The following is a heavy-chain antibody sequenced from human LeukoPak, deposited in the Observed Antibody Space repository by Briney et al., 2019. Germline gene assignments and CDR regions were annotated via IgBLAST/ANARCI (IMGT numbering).Heavy chain of an antibody. CDR1: EFTFSSYA. CDR3: AKVNTMVRGVDFYYYGMDV. V-gene: IGHV3-23*01. D-gene: IGHD3-10*01. Sequence: PGGSLRLSCAASEFTFSSYAMSWVRQAPGKGLEWVSAISGSGDTTYYADSVKGRFTISRDNSKSTLYLQMNSLRAEDTAVYYCAKVNTMVRGVDFYYYGMDVWGQGTTVTVSS. CDR2: ISGSGDTT. J-gene: IGHJ6*02.